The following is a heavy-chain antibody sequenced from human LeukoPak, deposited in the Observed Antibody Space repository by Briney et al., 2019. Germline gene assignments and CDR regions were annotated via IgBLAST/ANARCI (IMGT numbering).Heavy chain of an antibody. CDR2: ISWNSGSM. V-gene: IGHV3-9*01. D-gene: IGHD5-18*01. Sequence: GGSLRLSCAASGFTFDNYAMHWVRQAPGKGLEWVSGISWNSGSMDYGDSVKGRFSISGDNARNILYLQMNSLRAEDTALYYCAKDIFSPDLAHSYGYDWGQGTLVTVSS. CDR1: GFTFDNYA. CDR3: AKDIFSPDLAHSYGYD. J-gene: IGHJ4*02.